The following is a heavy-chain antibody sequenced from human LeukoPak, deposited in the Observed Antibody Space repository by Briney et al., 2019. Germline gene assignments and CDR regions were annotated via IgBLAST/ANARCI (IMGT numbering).Heavy chain of an antibody. Sequence: PGGSLRLSCAASGFTVSSTYMSWVRQAPGNGLEWVSVIYSDGRTFYADSVKGRFTISRDNSENTLYLQMISLRAEDTAVYYCARLTYDSSGYFDYWGQGTLVTVSS. V-gene: IGHV3-53*01. CDR1: GFTVSSTY. J-gene: IGHJ4*02. CDR2: IYSDGRT. CDR3: ARLTYDSSGYFDY. D-gene: IGHD3-22*01.